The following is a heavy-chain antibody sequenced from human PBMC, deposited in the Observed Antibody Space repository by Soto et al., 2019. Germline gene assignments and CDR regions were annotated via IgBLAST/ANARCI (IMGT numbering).Heavy chain of an antibody. CDR2: ISSSSSYT. V-gene: IGHV3-21*01. CDR1: GFTFSSYS. Sequence: GGSLILSCAASGFTFSSYSMNWVRQAPGKGLEWVSSISSSSSYTYYADSVKGRFTISRDNAKNTLYLQMNSLRAEDTAVYYCAKAPGQQLVDWFDPWGQGTLVTVSS. J-gene: IGHJ5*02. D-gene: IGHD6-13*01. CDR3: AKAPGQQLVDWFDP.